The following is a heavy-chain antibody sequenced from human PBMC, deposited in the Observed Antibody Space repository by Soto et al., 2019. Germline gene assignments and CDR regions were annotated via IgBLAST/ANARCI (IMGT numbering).Heavy chain of an antibody. Sequence: GGSLRLSCGASGFTFRSYSMNWVRQAPGKGLEWVSYISSSGSTIYYADSVKGRFTISRDNAKNSLYLQMNSLREEDTAVYYCARDRDFWSGYYGAFDIWGQGTMVTVSS. D-gene: IGHD3-3*01. CDR2: ISSSGSTI. V-gene: IGHV3-48*02. CDR3: ARDRDFWSGYYGAFDI. J-gene: IGHJ3*02. CDR1: GFTFRSYS.